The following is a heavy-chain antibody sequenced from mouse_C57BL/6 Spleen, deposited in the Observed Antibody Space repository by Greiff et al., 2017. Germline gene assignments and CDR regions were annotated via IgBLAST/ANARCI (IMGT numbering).Heavy chain of an antibody. V-gene: IGHV5-9-1*02. J-gene: IGHJ3*01. CDR2: ISSGGDYI. CDR3: TRAPYDYDWFAY. D-gene: IGHD2-4*01. Sequence: EVKLQESGEGLVKPGGSLKLSCAASGFTFSSYAMSWVRQTPEKRLEWVAYISSGGDYIYYADTVKGRFTISRDNARNTLYLQMSSLKSEDTAMYYCTRAPYDYDWFAYWGQGTLVTVSA. CDR1: GFTFSSYA.